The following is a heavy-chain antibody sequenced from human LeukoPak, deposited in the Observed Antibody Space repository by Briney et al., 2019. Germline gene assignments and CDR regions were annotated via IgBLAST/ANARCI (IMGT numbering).Heavy chain of an antibody. D-gene: IGHD2-21*02. CDR3: ARDSDDRVVVTVPH. Sequence: PGGSLRLSCAASGLTFSSYEMKWVRQAPGRGLEWVSGIHSGGSTYYPDSLKGRFTIPRNNFKKPGNLKINSLRAEATAVFFVARDSDDRVVVTVPHWGQGTLVTVSS. CDR1: GLTFSSYE. J-gene: IGHJ4*02. CDR2: IHSGGST. V-gene: IGHV3-66*01.